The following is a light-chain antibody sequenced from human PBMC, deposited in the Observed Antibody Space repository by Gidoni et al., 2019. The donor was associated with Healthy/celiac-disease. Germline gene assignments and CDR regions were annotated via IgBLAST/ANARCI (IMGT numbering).Light chain of an antibody. CDR2: QDS. CDR1: KLGDKY. J-gene: IGLJ2*01. CDR3: QAWDSSTNVV. Sequence: SSDLTQPPSVSVSPGQTSSITCSGDKLGDKYACWYQQKPGQSPVLVIYQDSKRPSGIPERFSGSNSGNTATLTISGTQAMDEADYYCQAWDSSTNVVFGGGTKLTVL. V-gene: IGLV3-1*01.